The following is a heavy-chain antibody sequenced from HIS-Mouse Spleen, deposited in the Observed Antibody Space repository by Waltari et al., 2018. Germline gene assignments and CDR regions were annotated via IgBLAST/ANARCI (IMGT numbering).Heavy chain of an antibody. J-gene: IGHJ4*02. CDR3: TRGRVAGDY. V-gene: IGHV3-49*05. D-gene: IGHD6-19*01. CDR1: GSTFVVFA. Sequence: EVQLVESGGGLVKPVRSLRLSCTASGSTFVVFAMSWFRQAPGKGLEWVGFIRSKAYGGTTEYAASVKGRFTISRDDSKSIAYLQMNSLKTEDTAVYYCTRGRVAGDYWGQGTLVTVSS. CDR2: IRSKAYGGTT.